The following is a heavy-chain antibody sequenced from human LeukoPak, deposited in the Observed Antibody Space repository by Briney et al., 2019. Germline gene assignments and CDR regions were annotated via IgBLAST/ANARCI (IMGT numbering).Heavy chain of an antibody. Sequence: SETLSLTCTVSGGSISSGGFYWNWIRQHPGEGLEWIGYISSTGSAAYNPSLKSRVTISVDTSKNQFSLKLSSVTAADTAVYYCARLTGTSHYYYMDVWGKGTTVTVSS. J-gene: IGHJ6*03. CDR3: ARLTGTSHYYYMDV. CDR1: GGSISSGGFY. D-gene: IGHD1-7*01. CDR2: ISSTGSA. V-gene: IGHV4-31*03.